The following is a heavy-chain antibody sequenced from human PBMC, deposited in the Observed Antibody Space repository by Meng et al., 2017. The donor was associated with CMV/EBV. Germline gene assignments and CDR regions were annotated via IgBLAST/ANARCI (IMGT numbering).Heavy chain of an antibody. CDR3: ARRNGVPRVFWSYYGMDV. CDR1: GGSFSGYY. CDR2: INHGGST. V-gene: IGHV4-34*01. J-gene: IGHJ6*02. Sequence: SETLSLTCAVYGGSFSGYYWSWIRQPPGKGLEWIGEINHGGSTNYNPSLKSRVTISVDTSKNQFSLKLSSVTAADTAVYYCARRNGVPRVFWSYYGMDVWGQGTTVTVSS. D-gene: IGHD3-3*01.